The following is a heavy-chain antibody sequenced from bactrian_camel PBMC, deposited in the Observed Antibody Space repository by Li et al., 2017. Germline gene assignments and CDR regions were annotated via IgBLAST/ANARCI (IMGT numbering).Heavy chain of an antibody. D-gene: IGHD4*01. J-gene: IGHJ4*01. CDR3: GVSVVRGYTDYVLLEPLYNY. V-gene: IGHV3S53*01. CDR1: GDVYNVRC. CDR2: IDSDETT. Sequence: HVQLVESGGESVQSGRSLMLSCEVTGDVYNVRCLAWFRQAPGKRREGVAAIDSDETTSVAESVKGRFTISQDNNAKKTVHLQMNDLESADTAMYYCGVSVVRGYTDYVLLEPLYNYWGQGTQVTVS.